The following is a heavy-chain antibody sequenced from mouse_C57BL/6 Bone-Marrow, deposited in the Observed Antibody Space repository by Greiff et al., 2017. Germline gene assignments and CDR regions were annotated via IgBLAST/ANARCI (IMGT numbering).Heavy chain of an antibody. CDR2: ISYDGSN. CDR3: ARFTTVVAKDWYFDV. J-gene: IGHJ1*03. Sequence: EVQRVESGPGLVKPSQSLSLTCSVTGYSITSGYYWNWIRQFPGNKLEWMGYISYDGSNNYNPSLKNRISITRDTSKNQFFLKLNSVTTEDTATYYCARFTTVVAKDWYFDVWGTGTTVTVSS. D-gene: IGHD1-1*01. V-gene: IGHV3-6*01. CDR1: GYSITSGYY.